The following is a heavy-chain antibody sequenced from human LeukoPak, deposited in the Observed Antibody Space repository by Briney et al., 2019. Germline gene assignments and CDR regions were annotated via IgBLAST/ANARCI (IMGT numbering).Heavy chain of an antibody. CDR3: ALSPLSRKNWFDP. V-gene: IGHV4-59*11. CDR1: GGSISSHY. J-gene: IGHJ5*02. Sequence: SETLSLTCTVSGGSISSHYWSWIRQPPGKGLEWVGYIYYSGSTNNNPSLKSRVTISVDTSKNQFSLKLNSVTPEDTAVYYCALSPLSRKNWFDPWGQGTLVTVSS. CDR2: IYYSGST. D-gene: IGHD2-8*01.